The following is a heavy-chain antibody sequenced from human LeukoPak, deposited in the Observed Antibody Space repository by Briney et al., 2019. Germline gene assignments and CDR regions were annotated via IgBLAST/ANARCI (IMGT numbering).Heavy chain of an antibody. D-gene: IGHD5-12*01. CDR3: ARHRPPGLRSNYFDH. Sequence: SETLSLTCTVSGGSISSSSYYWGWIRQPPGKGLEWIGSIYYSGSTYYNPSLKSRVTISVDTSKNQFSLKLSSVTAADTAVYYCARHRPPGLRSNYFDHWGQGTLVTVSS. J-gene: IGHJ4*02. CDR2: IYYSGST. V-gene: IGHV4-39*01. CDR1: GGSISSSSYY.